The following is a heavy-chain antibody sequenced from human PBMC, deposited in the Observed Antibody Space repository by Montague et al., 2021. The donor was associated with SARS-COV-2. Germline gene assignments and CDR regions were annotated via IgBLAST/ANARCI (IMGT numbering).Heavy chain of an antibody. D-gene: IGHD6-19*01. CDR2: TYYRSKWYN. Sequence: CAISGDSVSSNSAAWNWIRQSPSRGLEWLGGTYYRSKWYNDYALSVKSRITINPDTSKNQFSLQLNSVTPEDTAVYYCAREQQWLVAVYYYYGMDVWGQGTTVTVSS. J-gene: IGHJ6*02. CDR1: GDSVSSNSAA. CDR3: AREQQWLVAVYYYYGMDV. V-gene: IGHV6-1*01.